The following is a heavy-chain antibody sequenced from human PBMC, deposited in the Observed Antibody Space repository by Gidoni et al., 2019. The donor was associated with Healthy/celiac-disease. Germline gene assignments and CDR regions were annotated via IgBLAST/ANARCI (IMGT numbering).Heavy chain of an antibody. D-gene: IGHD1-26*01. CDR1: GFTFSRYA. Sequence: QVQLVESGGGVVQPGRSLRLSCAASGFTFSRYAMHWVRQAPGKGLEWVAVISYDGSNKYYADSVKGRFTISRDNSKNTLYLQMNSLRAEDTAVYYCARDGEWEQTLEHAFDIWGQGTMVTVSS. CDR3: ARDGEWEQTLEHAFDI. V-gene: IGHV3-30-3*01. CDR2: ISYDGSNK. J-gene: IGHJ3*02.